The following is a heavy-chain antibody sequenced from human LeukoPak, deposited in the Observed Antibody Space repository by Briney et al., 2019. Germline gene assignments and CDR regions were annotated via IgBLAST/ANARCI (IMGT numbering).Heavy chain of an antibody. V-gene: IGHV3-21*01. Sequence: PGGSLRLSCAASGFTFNNYNMNWVRQAPGKALEWVSSITSSSTYIFYADSVKGRFTISRDNAKNSLYLQMNSLRAEDTAVYYCAREGVVIVGANDCWGQGTLVTVSS. J-gene: IGHJ4*02. CDR3: AREGVVIVGANDC. CDR1: GFTFNNYN. CDR2: ITSSSTYI. D-gene: IGHD1-26*01.